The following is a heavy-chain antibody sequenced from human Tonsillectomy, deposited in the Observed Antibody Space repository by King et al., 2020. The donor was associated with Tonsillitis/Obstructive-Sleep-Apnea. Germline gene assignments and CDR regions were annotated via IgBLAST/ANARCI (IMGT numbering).Heavy chain of an antibody. V-gene: IGHV3-48*02. CDR1: GFTFSSST. CDR2: ISGSSGTT. CDR3: ASRGEYSSGWYY. Sequence: VQLVESGGGLVQPGGSLRLSCAASGFTFSSSTMNWVRQAPVKGLEWVSFISGSSGTTYYADSVRGRFTISSDNAKSSLFLQMNSLRDEDTAVYYCASRGEYSSGWYYWGLGTLVTVSS. D-gene: IGHD6-19*01. J-gene: IGHJ4*02.